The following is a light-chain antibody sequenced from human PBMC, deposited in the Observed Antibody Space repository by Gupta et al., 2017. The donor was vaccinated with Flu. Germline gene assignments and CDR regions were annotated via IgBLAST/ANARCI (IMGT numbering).Light chain of an antibody. CDR2: AAS. V-gene: IGKV1-39*01. J-gene: IGKJ4*01. Sequence: PSSLYASFSSCVTIPCLVSHSIRSYLNWYQQKPGQAPQLLIYAASTLQSGVPSRFSGSGSGTDFTLTINTPHPEDFATYYCLQTHGTSFTFGSGTKVEIK. CDR3: LQTHGTSFT. CDR1: HSIRSY.